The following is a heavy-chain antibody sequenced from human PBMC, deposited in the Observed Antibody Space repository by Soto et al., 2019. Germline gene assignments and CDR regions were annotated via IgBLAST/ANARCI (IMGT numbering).Heavy chain of an antibody. CDR1: GGSVSSGSYY. V-gene: IGHV4-61*01. D-gene: IGHD6-13*01. CDR3: ARLGIGSSWYRDNWFDP. J-gene: IGHJ5*02. CDR2: INHSGST. Sequence: PSETLSLTCTVSGGSVSSGSYYWSWIRQPPGKGLEWIGEINHSGSTNYNPSLKSRVTISVDTSKNQFSLKLSSVTAAGTAVYYCARLGIGSSWYRDNWFDPWGQGTLVTVSS.